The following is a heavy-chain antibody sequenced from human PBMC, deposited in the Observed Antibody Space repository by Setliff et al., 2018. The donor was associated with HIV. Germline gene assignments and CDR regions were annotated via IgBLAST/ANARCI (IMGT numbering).Heavy chain of an antibody. J-gene: IGHJ4*02. Sequence: GGSLRLSCAASGFTFDDYAMHWVRQAPGKGLEWVSFISWDGGSSDYADSVKGRFTISRDNSKSSLFLQMDSLRAEDTAFCYCAALGYSSTWNYWGQGTLVTVSS. CDR3: AALGYSSTWNY. V-gene: IGHV3-43D*03. D-gene: IGHD6-13*01. CDR2: ISWDGGSS. CDR1: GFTFDDYA.